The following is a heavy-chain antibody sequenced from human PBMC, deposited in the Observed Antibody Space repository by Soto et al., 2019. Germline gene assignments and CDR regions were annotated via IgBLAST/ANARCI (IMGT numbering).Heavy chain of an antibody. CDR2: ISAYNGNT. D-gene: IGHD3-22*01. CDR1: GYTFTSYG. CDR3: ARDQYYDSSGYYYPFDY. V-gene: IGHV1-18*01. Sequence: ASVKVSCKASGYTFTSYGISWVRQAPGQGLEWMGWISAYNGNTNYAQKLQGRVTMTTDTSTSTAYMELRSLRSDDTAVYYCARDQYYDSSGYYYPFDYWGQGTLVTVSS. J-gene: IGHJ4*02.